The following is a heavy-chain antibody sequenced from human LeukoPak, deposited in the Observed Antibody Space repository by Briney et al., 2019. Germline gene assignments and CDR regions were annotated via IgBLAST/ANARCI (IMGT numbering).Heavy chain of an antibody. D-gene: IGHD3-9*01. CDR2: IYHSEST. Sequence: PSETLSLTCAVSGGSISSSNWWSWVRQPPGKGLEWIGEIYHSESTNYNPSLKSRVTISVDKSKNQFSLKLSSVTAADTAVYYCARFSSFRDYDILTGLYYFDYWGQGTLVTVSS. CDR1: GGSISSSNW. V-gene: IGHV4-4*02. J-gene: IGHJ4*02. CDR3: ARFSSFRDYDILTGLYYFDY.